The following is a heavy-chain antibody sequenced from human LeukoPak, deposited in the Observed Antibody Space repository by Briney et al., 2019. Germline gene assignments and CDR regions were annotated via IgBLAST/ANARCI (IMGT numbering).Heavy chain of an antibody. J-gene: IGHJ4*02. CDR2: IYYSGST. V-gene: IGHV4-39*07. CDR1: GGSISSSSYY. CDR3: TRVAYGDNSKHFDY. Sequence: SETLSLTCTVSGGSISSSSYYWGWIRQPPGKGLEWIGSIYYSGSTYYNPSLKSRVTISVDTSKNQFSLKLSSVTAADTAVYYCTRVAYGDNSKHFDYWGQGTLVTVPS. D-gene: IGHD4-23*01.